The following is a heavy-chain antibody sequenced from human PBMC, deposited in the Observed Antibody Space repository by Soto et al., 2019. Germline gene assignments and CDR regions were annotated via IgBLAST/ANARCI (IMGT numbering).Heavy chain of an antibody. V-gene: IGHV1-46*01. CDR1: GYTFTSYY. CDR2: INPSGGST. Sequence: ASVKVSCKASGYTFTSYYMHWVRQAPGQGLEWMGIINPSGGSTSYAQKFQGRVTMTRDTSTSTVYMELSSLRSEDTAVYYCATDIVDSSGYSKLRFWFYYGMDVWGQGTTVTVSS. D-gene: IGHD3-22*01. CDR3: ATDIVDSSGYSKLRFWFYYGMDV. J-gene: IGHJ6*02.